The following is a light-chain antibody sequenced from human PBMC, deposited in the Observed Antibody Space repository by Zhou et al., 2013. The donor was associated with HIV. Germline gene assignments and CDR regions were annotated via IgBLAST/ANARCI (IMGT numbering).Light chain of an antibody. CDR2: DAS. V-gene: IGKV3-11*01. CDR1: QSVSSY. Sequence: EIVLTQSPATLSLSPGERATLSCRASQSVSSYLAWYQQKPGQAPRLLIYDASNRATGIPARFSGSGSGTDFTLTISSLEPEDFATYFCQQTYSIPLTFGGGTRLEIK. CDR3: QQTYSIPLT. J-gene: IGKJ4*01.